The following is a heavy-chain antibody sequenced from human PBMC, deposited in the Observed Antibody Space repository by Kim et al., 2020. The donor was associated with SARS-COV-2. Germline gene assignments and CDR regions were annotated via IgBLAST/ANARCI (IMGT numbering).Heavy chain of an antibody. J-gene: IGHJ4*02. D-gene: IGHD3-16*01. CDR3: ANGVHGWGMGNGGGY. CDR2: ISSDGSNK. CDR1: GFIFSTHA. Sequence: GGSLRLSCAASGFIFSTHAMHWVRQAPGRGLGWVACISSDGSNKNYADSVKGRFTISRDNSKNTVSLQMNSLRTEDTAVYSCANGVHGWGMGNGGGYWGEATLDTVSS. V-gene: IGHV3-30*02.